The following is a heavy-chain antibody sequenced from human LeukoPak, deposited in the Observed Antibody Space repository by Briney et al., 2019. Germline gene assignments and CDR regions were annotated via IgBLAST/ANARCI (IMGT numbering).Heavy chain of an antibody. J-gene: IGHJ4*02. CDR2: ISGSGGST. Sequence: GGSLRLSCAASGFTFSSYAMNWVRQAPGKGLEWVSAISGSGGSTYYADSVKGRFTISRDNSKNTLYLQMNSLRAEDTAVYYCAKSIAAAGTNYFDYWGQGTLVTVSS. CDR1: GFTFSSYA. V-gene: IGHV3-23*01. D-gene: IGHD6-13*01. CDR3: AKSIAAAGTNYFDY.